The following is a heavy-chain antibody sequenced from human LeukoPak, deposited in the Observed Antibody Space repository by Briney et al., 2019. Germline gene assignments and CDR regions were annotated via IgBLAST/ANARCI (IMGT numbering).Heavy chain of an antibody. CDR1: GFTFSDHY. Sequence: GGSLRLSCAASGFTFSDHYMDWVRQAPGKGLEWVSSISPSRSYIHYADSVKGRFTISRDNAKNSVSLQMNSLRAEDTAIYYCARGRGCSSMSCYPDYWGQGTLVTVSS. V-gene: IGHV3-21*01. CDR3: ARGRGCSSMSCYPDY. CDR2: ISPSRSYI. J-gene: IGHJ4*02. D-gene: IGHD2-2*01.